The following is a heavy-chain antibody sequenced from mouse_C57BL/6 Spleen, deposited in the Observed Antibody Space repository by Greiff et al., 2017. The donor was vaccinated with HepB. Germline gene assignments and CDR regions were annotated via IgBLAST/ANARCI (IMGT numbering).Heavy chain of an antibody. CDR2: ISSGSSTI. CDR1: GFTFSDYG. Sequence: EVQGVESGGGLVKPGGSLKLSCAASGFTFSDYGMHWVRQAPEKGLEWVAYISSGSSTIYYADTVKGRFTISRDNAKNTLFLQMTSLRSEDTAMYYCARHYRDYFDYWGQSTTLTVSS. CDR3: ARHYRDYFDY. V-gene: IGHV5-17*01. J-gene: IGHJ2*01. D-gene: IGHD2-12*01.